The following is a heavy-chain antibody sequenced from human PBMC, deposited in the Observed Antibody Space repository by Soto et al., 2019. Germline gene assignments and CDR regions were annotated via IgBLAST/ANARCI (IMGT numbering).Heavy chain of an antibody. CDR1: GGSISSYY. CDR2: IYYSGST. V-gene: IGHV4-59*08. Sequence: QVQLQESGPGLVKPSETLSLTCTVSGGSISSYYWSWIRQPPGKGLEWIGYIYYSGSTNYNPSLKGRVTISVDTSKNQFSLQLSSVTAADTAVYSCARHWALGPPPDYWGQGTLVTVSS. J-gene: IGHJ4*02. CDR3: ARHWALGPPPDY. D-gene: IGHD3-16*01.